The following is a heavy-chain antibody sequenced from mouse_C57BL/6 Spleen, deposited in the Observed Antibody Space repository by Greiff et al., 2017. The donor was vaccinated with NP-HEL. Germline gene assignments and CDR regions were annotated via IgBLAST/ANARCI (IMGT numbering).Heavy chain of an antibody. D-gene: IGHD4-1*01. J-gene: IGHJ1*03. CDR3: ARWDSWDRYFDV. CDR2: IYPSDSET. V-gene: IGHV1-61*01. CDR1: GYTFTSYW. Sequence: VQLQQPGAELVRPGSSVKLSCKASGYTFTSYWMDWVKQRPGQGLEWIGNIYPSDSETHYNQKFKDKATLTVDKSSSTAYMQLSSLTSEDSAVYYCARWDSWDRYFDVWGTGTTVTVSS.